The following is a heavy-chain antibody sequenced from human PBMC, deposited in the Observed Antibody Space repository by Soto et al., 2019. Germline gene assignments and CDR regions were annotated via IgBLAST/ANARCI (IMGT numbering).Heavy chain of an antibody. V-gene: IGHV3-21*01. D-gene: IGHD2-2*01. CDR1: GFTFSSYS. CDR2: ISSSSSYI. Sequence: PGGSLRLSCAASGFTFSSYSMNWVRQAPGKGLEWVSSISSSSSYIYYADSVKGRFTISRDNAKNSLYLQMNSLRAEDTAVYYCERSGREYQLRSRFDPWGQGTLAPVSS. J-gene: IGHJ5*02. CDR3: ERSGREYQLRSRFDP.